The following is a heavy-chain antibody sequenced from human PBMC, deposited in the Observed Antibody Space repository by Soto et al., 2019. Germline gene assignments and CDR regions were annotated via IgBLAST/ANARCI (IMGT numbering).Heavy chain of an antibody. Sequence: ASVKVSCKTSGYTFSSYDINWVRQAPGQGLEWMGIINPSGGSTSYAQKFQGRVTMTRDTSTSTVYMELSSLRSEDTAVYYCARDGAAAGPVVVYWGQGTLVTVSS. D-gene: IGHD6-13*01. CDR1: GYTFSSYD. V-gene: IGHV1-46*01. CDR3: ARDGAAAGPVVVY. J-gene: IGHJ4*02. CDR2: INPSGGST.